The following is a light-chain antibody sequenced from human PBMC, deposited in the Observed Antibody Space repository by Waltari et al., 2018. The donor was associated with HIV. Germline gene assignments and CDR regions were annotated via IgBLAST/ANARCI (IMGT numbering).Light chain of an antibody. CDR1: SSDICDYDY. CDR2: EVL. J-gene: IGLJ2*01. CDR3: SSYGGNSNVI. V-gene: IGLV2-8*01. Sequence: QSALTQPPSASGSPGQSVTIPCTGTSSDICDYDYVSWYQHQPGEAPKLLIYEVLKRPSGVPHRFSGSKSGNTASLTVSGLQAEDEADYYCSSYGGNSNVIFGGGTKLTVL.